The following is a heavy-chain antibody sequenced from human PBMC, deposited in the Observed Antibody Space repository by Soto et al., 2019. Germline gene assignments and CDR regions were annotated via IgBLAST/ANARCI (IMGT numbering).Heavy chain of an antibody. CDR2: IYYSGST. D-gene: IGHD6-19*01. Sequence: XXTLSLPFAVSGGSISSYYWRWIPQPPGKGLEWIGYIYYSGSTNYNPSLKSRVTISVDTSKNQFSLKLSSVTAADTAVYYCARHVQWLVTFDYWGQGTLVTVSS. V-gene: IGHV4-59*08. CDR1: GGSISSYY. CDR3: ARHVQWLVTFDY. J-gene: IGHJ4*02.